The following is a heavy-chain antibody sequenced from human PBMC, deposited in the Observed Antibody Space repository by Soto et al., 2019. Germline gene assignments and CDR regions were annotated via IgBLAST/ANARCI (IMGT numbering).Heavy chain of an antibody. J-gene: IGHJ6*02. CDR1: GGTFSSYA. CDR2: IIPIFGTA. Sequence: ASVKVSCKASGGTFSSYAISWVRQAPGQGLEWMGGIIPIFGTANYAQKFQGRVTITADESTSTAYMELSSLRSEDTAVYYCARGGVVVVPAAYGMDVWGQGTTVTVSS. CDR3: ARGGVVVVPAAYGMDV. D-gene: IGHD2-2*01. V-gene: IGHV1-69*13.